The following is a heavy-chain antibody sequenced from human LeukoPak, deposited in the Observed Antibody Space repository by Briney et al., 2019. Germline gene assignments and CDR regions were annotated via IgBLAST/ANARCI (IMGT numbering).Heavy chain of an antibody. CDR1: GYSISSGYY. D-gene: IGHD3-9*01. V-gene: IGHV4-61*02. CDR3: ARSLTGYHNSDYYYYYMDV. J-gene: IGHJ6*03. CDR2: IYTSGST. Sequence: ASETLSLTCTVSGYSISSGYYWGWIRQPAGKGLEWIGRIYTSGSTNYNPSLKSRVTISVDTSKNQFSLKLSSVTAADTAVYYCARSLTGYHNSDYYYYYMDVWGKGTTVTISS.